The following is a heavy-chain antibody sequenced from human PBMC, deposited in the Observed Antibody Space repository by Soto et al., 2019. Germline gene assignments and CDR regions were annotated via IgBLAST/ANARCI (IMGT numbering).Heavy chain of an antibody. CDR2: IYYSGNT. D-gene: IGHD5-18*01. J-gene: IGHJ6*02. Sequence: SETLSLTCTVSGGSIRSGGYYWSWVRQNPRKGLEWIGNIYYSGNTYYNPSLKSRLTISVDTSKNQFSLNLSSVTAAVTAVYYCARDRLMATAGTARHYFGLDVWGQGTTVTVSS. V-gene: IGHV4-31*03. CDR3: ARDRLMATAGTARHYFGLDV. CDR1: GGSIRSGGYY.